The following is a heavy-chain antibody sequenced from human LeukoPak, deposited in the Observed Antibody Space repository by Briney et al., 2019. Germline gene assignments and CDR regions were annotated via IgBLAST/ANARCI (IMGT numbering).Heavy chain of an antibody. J-gene: IGHJ6*03. CDR3: ARVVSAMDDNYYYYYYMDV. V-gene: IGHV4-38-2*02. D-gene: IGHD5-18*01. CDR2: IYHSGST. CDR1: GYSISSGYY. Sequence: PSETLSLTCTVSGYSISSGYYWGWIRQPPGKGLEWIGSIYHSGSTYYNPSLKSRVTTSVDMSKNQFSLKLTSVTAADTAVYYCARVVSAMDDNYYYYYYMDVWGKGTTVTISS.